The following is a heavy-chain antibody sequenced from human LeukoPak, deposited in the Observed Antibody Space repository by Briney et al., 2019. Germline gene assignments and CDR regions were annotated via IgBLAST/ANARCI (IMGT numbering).Heavy chain of an antibody. CDR2: IYYSGST. J-gene: IGHJ4*02. V-gene: IGHV4-59*01. CDR3: ARAEAMATEYYFDY. Sequence: SETLSLTCTGSGGSISSYYWSWIRQPPGKGLEWIGYIYYSGSTNYNPSLKSRVTISVDTSKNQFSLKLSSVTAADTAVYYCARAEAMATEYYFDYWGQGTLVTVSS. CDR1: GGSISSYY. D-gene: IGHD5-18*01.